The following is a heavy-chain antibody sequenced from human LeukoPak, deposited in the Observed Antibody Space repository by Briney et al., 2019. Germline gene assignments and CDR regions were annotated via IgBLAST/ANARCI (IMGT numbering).Heavy chain of an antibody. Sequence: GGSLRLSCAASGFTFSSYAMSWVRQAPGKGLEWVSAISGSGGSTYYADSVKGRFTISRDNSKNTLYLQMNSLRAEDTAVYYCARELTEGASREGAFDIWGQGTMVTVSS. CDR1: GFTFSSYA. D-gene: IGHD1-26*01. V-gene: IGHV3-23*01. CDR3: ARELTEGASREGAFDI. J-gene: IGHJ3*02. CDR2: ISGSGGST.